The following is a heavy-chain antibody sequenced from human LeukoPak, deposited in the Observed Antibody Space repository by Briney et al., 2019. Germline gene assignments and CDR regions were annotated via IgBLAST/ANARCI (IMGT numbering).Heavy chain of an antibody. Sequence: GGSLRLSCVASGFPFSSYWMTWVRQAPGKGLEWVSYIRSSSNIIYYADSVKGRFTVSRDNAKNSMYLQINSLRVEDTAVYYCARAGDMDVWGRGTTLTVSS. CDR3: ARAGDMDV. V-gene: IGHV3-48*01. CDR2: IRSSSNII. J-gene: IGHJ6*02. CDR1: GFPFSSYW.